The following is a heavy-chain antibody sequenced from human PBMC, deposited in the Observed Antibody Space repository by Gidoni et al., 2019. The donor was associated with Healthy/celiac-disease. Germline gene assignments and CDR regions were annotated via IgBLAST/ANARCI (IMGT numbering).Heavy chain of an antibody. CDR1: GGSFSGYY. J-gene: IGHJ6*02. V-gene: IGHV4-34*01. Sequence: QVQLQQWGAGLLKPSETLSLTCAVYGGSFSGYYWSWIRQPPGKGLDWIGEINHSGSTNYNPSLKSRVTISVDTSKNQFSLKLSSVTAADTAVYYCARLKAAAGTARVYYYGMDVWGQGTTVTVSS. CDR2: INHSGST. D-gene: IGHD6-13*01. CDR3: ARLKAAAGTARVYYYGMDV.